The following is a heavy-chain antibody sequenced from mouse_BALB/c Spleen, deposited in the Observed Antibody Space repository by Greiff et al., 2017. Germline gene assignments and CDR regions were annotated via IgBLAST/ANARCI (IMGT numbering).Heavy chain of an antibody. CDR1: GYSITSDYA. V-gene: IGHV3-2*02. J-gene: IGHJ3*01. CDR3: ARDYGSSFAWFAY. D-gene: IGHD1-1*01. CDR2: ISYSGST. Sequence: EVKVEESGPGLVKPSQSLSLTCTVTGYSITSDYAWNWIRQFPGNKLEWMGYISYSGSTSYNPSLKSRISITRDTSKNQFFLQLNSVTTEDTATYYCARDYGSSFAWFAYWGQGTLVTVSA.